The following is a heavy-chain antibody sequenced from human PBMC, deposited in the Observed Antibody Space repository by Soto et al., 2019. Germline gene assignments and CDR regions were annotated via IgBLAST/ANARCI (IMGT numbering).Heavy chain of an antibody. CDR3: VKSATIAVAATDYFDY. J-gene: IGHJ4*02. CDR1: GFTFSTYA. V-gene: IGHV3-64D*06. CDR2: VSSNGEST. Sequence: EVQLVESGGGLVQPGGSLRLSCSASGFTFSTYAMHWVRQAPGKGLEYVSGVSSNGESTYHGDSVRGRFTISRDNSKNNLYLQMGSLRAEDTAVYYCVKSATIAVAATDYFDYWGQGTLVTVSS. D-gene: IGHD6-19*01.